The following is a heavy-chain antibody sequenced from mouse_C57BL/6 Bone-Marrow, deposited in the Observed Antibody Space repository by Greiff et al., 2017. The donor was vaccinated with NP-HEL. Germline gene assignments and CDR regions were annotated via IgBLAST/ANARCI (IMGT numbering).Heavy chain of an antibody. Sequence: QVQLQQPGAELVKPGASVKMSCKASGYTFTSYWITWVKQRPGQGLEWIGDIYPGSGSTNYNEKFKSKATLTVDTSSSTAYMQLSSLTSEDSAVYYCARSGGYYPWFAYWGQGTLVTVPA. CDR1: GYTFTSYW. J-gene: IGHJ3*01. CDR2: IYPGSGST. CDR3: ARSGGYYPWFAY. D-gene: IGHD2-3*01. V-gene: IGHV1-55*01.